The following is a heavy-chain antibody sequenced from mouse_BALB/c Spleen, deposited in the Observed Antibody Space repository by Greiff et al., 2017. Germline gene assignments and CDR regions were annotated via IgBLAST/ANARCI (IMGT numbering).Heavy chain of an antibody. Sequence: EVKLVESGGGLVQPGGSRKLSCAASGFTFSSFGMHWVRQAPEKGLEWVAYISSGSSTNYYADTVKGRFTISRDNPKNTLFLQMTSLRSEDTAMYYCARSHYCGPLDYWGQGTSLTVSS. CDR1: GFTFSSFG. V-gene: IGHV5-17*02. D-gene: IGHD1-2*01. J-gene: IGHJ2*02. CDR3: ARSHYCGPLDY. CDR2: ISSGSSTN.